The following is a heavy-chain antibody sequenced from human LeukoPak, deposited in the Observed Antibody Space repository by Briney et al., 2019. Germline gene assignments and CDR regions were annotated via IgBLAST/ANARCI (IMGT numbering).Heavy chain of an antibody. CDR3: AKDSYGDYSYYFDY. CDR1: GFTFDDYA. V-gene: IGHV3-9*01. D-gene: IGHD4-17*01. Sequence: PGGSLRLSCAASGFTFDDYAMHWVRQAPGKGLEWVSGISWNSGSIGYADSVKGRFTTSRDNAKNSLYLQMNSLRAEDTALYYCAKDSYGDYSYYFDYWGQGTLVTVSS. J-gene: IGHJ4*02. CDR2: ISWNSGSI.